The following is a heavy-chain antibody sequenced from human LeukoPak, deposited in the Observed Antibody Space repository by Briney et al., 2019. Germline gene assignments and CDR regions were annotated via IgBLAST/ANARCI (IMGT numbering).Heavy chain of an antibody. CDR3: ARHVKIPVAGFDY. Sequence: SETLSLTCTVFGDSISGYYWSWIRQPPGKGLGWIGYIDYSGFTKYNPSVKSRITLSVDTPKNQFSLNLTSVTAADTAIYYCARHVKIPVAGFDYWGQGTPVTVSS. CDR1: GDSISGYY. J-gene: IGHJ4*02. D-gene: IGHD6-19*01. V-gene: IGHV4-59*08. CDR2: IDYSGFT.